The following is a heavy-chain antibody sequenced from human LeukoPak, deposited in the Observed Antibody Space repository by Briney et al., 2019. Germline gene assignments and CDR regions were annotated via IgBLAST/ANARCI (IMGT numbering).Heavy chain of an antibody. CDR1: GGSISSGDYY. V-gene: IGHV4-30-4*08. CDR2: IYYSGST. Sequence: SQTLSLTCTVSGGSISSGDYYWSWTRQPPGKGLEWIGYIYYSGSTYYNPSLKSRVTISVDTSKNQFSLKLSSVTAADTAVYYCARAMYSSGWYGDYWGQGTLVTVSS. J-gene: IGHJ4*02. D-gene: IGHD6-19*01. CDR3: ARAMYSSGWYGDY.